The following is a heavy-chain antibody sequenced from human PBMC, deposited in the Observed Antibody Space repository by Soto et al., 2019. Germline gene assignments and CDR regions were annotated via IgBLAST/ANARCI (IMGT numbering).Heavy chain of an antibody. Sequence: QITLKESGPTLVSPTQTLTLTCTFSGFSLSSSGVGVGWIRQPPGQPLEWLALIYWDDDKRYSPSLKSRLTITKDTSKNQVVLTLTKLDTVDTATYYCARGGWTTYYSPFFDYWGQGTLVTVSS. CDR2: IYWDDDK. CDR3: ARGGWTTYYSPFFDY. J-gene: IGHJ4*02. CDR1: GFSLSSSGVG. V-gene: IGHV2-5*02. D-gene: IGHD3-10*01.